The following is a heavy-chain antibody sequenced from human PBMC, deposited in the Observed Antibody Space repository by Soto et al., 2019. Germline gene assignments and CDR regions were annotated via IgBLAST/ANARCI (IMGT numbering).Heavy chain of an antibody. V-gene: IGHV1-69*01. Sequence: VQLMQSGAEVKKPGSSVKVSCKASGGTFSSHSINWVRQAPGQGLEWMGGIITLFVTSNYAQNFQGRVTITADQSTSTAYMELNILTSDDTAVYYCAREVGYGDFSAALLDWGQGTLVTVSS. CDR3: AREVGYGDFSAALLD. J-gene: IGHJ4*02. CDR2: IITLFVTS. D-gene: IGHD2-21*02. CDR1: GGTFSSHS.